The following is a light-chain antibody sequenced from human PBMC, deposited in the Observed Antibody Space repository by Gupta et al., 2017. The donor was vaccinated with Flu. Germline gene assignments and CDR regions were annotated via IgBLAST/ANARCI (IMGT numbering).Light chain of an antibody. J-gene: IGKJ5*01. Sequence: TSSLSASVGDRVTITCRASQTINDWLDWYQQNPGKGPILLINKESSLQSGVQTRCSGSGSGTDFTLTISSLQPDDFATYYCQQENIYPITFGQGTRLEIK. CDR3: QQENIYPIT. CDR2: KES. CDR1: QTINDW. V-gene: IGKV1-5*03.